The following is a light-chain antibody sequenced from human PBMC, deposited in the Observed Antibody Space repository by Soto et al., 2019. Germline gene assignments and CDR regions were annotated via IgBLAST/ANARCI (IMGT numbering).Light chain of an antibody. Sequence: DIQMTQSPSSLSASVGDRVSITCRASQSISRYLNWYQQKPGKAPKLLISAASSLQSGVPSRFSGSGSGTDFTLTISSLDPEDFAVYYCQQRSSWPPVTFGQGTKLEIK. CDR1: QSISRY. CDR2: AAS. CDR3: QQRSSWPPVT. J-gene: IGKJ2*01. V-gene: IGKV1-39*01.